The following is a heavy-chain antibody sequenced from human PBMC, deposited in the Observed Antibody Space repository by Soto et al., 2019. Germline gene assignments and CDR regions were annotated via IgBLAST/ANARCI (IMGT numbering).Heavy chain of an antibody. V-gene: IGHV3-48*03. J-gene: IGHJ6*02. CDR1: GFTFSSYE. Sequence: GESLKISCAASGFTFSSYEMNWVRQAPGKGLEWVSYISSSGSTIYYADSVKGRFTISRDNAKNSLYLQMNSLRAEDTAVYYCAREYNWNHYYYYGMDVWGQGTTVTVSS. CDR2: ISSSGSTI. D-gene: IGHD1-20*01. CDR3: AREYNWNHYYYYGMDV.